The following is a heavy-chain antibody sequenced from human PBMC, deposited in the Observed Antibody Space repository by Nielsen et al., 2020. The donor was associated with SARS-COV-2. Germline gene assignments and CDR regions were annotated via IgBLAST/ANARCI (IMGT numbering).Heavy chain of an antibody. CDR1: GYTFTNNY. D-gene: IGHD3-22*01. CDR2: LKPSAGST. CDR3: ARAFGYTYDQDYVYYGMDV. Sequence: ASVKVSCKASGYTFTNNYLHWVRQAPGQGLEWMGILKPSAGSTTFADKFQGRVTMTRDTSTSTVYMELSSLRPEDTAVYYCARAFGYTYDQDYVYYGMDVWGQGTMVTVSS. V-gene: IGHV1-46*01. J-gene: IGHJ6*02.